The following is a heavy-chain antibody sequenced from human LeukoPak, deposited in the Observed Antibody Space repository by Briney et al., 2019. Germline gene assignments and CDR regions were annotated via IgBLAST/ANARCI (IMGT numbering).Heavy chain of an antibody. D-gene: IGHD3-22*01. V-gene: IGHV1-18*01. CDR1: GYTFTSYG. Sequence: ASVKVSCKASGYTFTSYGISWVRQAPGQGLEWMGWISAYNGNTNYAQKLQGRVTVTTDTSTSTAYMELRSLRSDDTAVYYCARGTPYDSSGLPFDYWGQGTLVTVSS. CDR3: ARGTPYDSSGLPFDY. J-gene: IGHJ4*02. CDR2: ISAYNGNT.